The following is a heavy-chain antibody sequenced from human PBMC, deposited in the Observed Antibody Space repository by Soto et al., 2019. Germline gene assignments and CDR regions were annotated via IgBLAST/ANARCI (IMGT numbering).Heavy chain of an antibody. CDR1: GFTFSSYS. V-gene: IGHV3-21*01. J-gene: IGHJ6*02. D-gene: IGHD3-10*01. CDR2: ISSSSYI. CDR3: AREELLYGMDV. Sequence: LRLSCAASGFTFSSYSMNWVRQAPGKGLEWVSSISSSSYIYYADSVKGRFTISRDNAKNSLYLQMNSLRAEDTAVYYCAREELLYGMDVWGQGTTVTVSS.